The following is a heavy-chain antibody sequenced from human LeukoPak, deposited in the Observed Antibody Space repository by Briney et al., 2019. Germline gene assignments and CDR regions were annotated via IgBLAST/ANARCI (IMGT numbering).Heavy chain of an antibody. D-gene: IGHD2-15*01. CDR2: IYSGGST. Sequence: GGSLRLSCAASEFIVSANYMSWVRQAPGKGLEWVSLIYSGGSTYYADSVKGRFTISRDSSKNILHLQMNTLRAEDTAVYYCARGALDAATPFDSWGQGTLVTVSS. CDR3: ARGALDAATPFDS. J-gene: IGHJ5*01. CDR1: EFIVSANY. V-gene: IGHV3-66*01.